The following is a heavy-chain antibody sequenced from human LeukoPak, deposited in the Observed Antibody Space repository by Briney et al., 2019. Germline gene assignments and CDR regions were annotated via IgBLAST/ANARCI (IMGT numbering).Heavy chain of an antibody. V-gene: IGHV1-8*01. CDR2: MNPNSGNT. CDR1: GYTFTNYD. CDR3: ARRGRYCSSTSCHMKFNWFDP. J-gene: IGHJ5*02. D-gene: IGHD2-2*01. Sequence: GASVNVSFKASGYTFTNYDINWVRPAAGRGLEWMGWMNPNSGNTGYAHKFQGRVTMTRNTSINTAYMELSSLRSEDTAVYYCARRGRYCSSTSCHMKFNWFDPWGQGTLVTVSS.